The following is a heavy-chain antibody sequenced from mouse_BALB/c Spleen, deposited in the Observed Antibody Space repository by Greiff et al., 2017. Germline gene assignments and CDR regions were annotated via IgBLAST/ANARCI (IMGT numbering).Heavy chain of an antibody. J-gene: IGHJ4*01. D-gene: IGHD4-1*01. Sequence: GKLMESGPGLVQPSQSLSITCTVSGFSLTSYGVHWVRQSPGKGLEWLGVIWSGGSTDYNAAFISRLSISKDNSKSQVFFKMNSLQADDTAIYYCASHNWDAMDYWGQGTSVTVSS. V-gene: IGHV2-4-1*01. CDR1: GFSLTSYG. CDR3: ASHNWDAMDY. CDR2: IWSGGST.